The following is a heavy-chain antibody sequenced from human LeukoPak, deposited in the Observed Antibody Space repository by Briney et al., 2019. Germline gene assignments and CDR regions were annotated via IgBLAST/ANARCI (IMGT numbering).Heavy chain of an antibody. Sequence: PSETLSLTCTVSGGSISGYFWSWIRQPPGKGLEFIGYIYYTGSTDYSPSLRSRVAMSVDTSKNQFFLKLSSVTAADTAVYYCAKFATVTNPNWLDPWGQGILVTVSS. CDR1: GGSISGYF. D-gene: IGHD4-11*01. J-gene: IGHJ5*02. V-gene: IGHV4-59*01. CDR2: IYYTGST. CDR3: AKFATVTNPNWLDP.